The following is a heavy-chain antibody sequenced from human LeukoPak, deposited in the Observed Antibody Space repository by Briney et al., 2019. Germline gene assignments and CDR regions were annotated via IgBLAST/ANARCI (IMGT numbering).Heavy chain of an antibody. CDR2: FRATGDST. CDR1: KFTFSSFA. Sequence: GGSLRLSCAASKFTFSSFAMSWVRQAPGKGLEWVSGFRATGDSTYYTDSVKGRFTRSRDNSKNTLYLQMNSLRAEDTAVYYCANGNGQRFLEWLHEVHFDYWGQGTLVTVSS. CDR3: ANGNGQRFLEWLHEVHFDY. V-gene: IGHV3-23*01. D-gene: IGHD3-3*01. J-gene: IGHJ4*02.